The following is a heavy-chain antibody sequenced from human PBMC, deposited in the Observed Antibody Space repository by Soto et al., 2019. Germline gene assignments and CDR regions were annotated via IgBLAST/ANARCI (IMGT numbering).Heavy chain of an antibody. D-gene: IGHD2-15*01. CDR2: INSDGSST. J-gene: IGHJ4*02. CDR1: GFTFSSYW. V-gene: IGHV3-74*01. Sequence: VPLVESGGGLVQPGGSLRLSCAASGFTFSSYWMHWVRQAPGKGLVWVSRINSDGSSTSYAASVKGRVTISRDNAKNTLYLQMNSLRAEDTAVYYCVRTSLVVAAATREDYWGQGTLVTVSS. CDR3: VRTSLVVAAATREDY.